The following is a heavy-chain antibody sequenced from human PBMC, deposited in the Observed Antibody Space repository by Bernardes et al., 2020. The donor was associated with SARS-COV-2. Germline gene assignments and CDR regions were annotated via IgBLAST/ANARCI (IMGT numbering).Heavy chain of an antibody. Sequence: GGSLRLSCAASGFTFSDYYMSWIRQAPGKGLEWVSYISSSGSTIYYADSVKGRFTISRDNAKNSLYLQMNSLRAEDTAVYYCARDLGRSVQLWDYGMDVWGQGTTVTVSS. CDR1: GFTFSDYY. CDR2: ISSSGSTI. V-gene: IGHV3-11*01. CDR3: ARDLGRSVQLWDYGMDV. J-gene: IGHJ6*02. D-gene: IGHD5-18*01.